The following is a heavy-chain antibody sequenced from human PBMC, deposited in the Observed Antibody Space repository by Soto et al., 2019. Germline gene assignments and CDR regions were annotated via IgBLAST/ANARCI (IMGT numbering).Heavy chain of an antibody. Sequence: SETLSPTCTVSGGSVSSGSYYWSWIRQPPGKGLEWIGYIYYSGSTNYNPSLKSRVTISVDTSKNQFSLKLSSVTAADTAVYYCARSDHYYYDSSGYWDYWGQGTLVTVSS. D-gene: IGHD3-22*01. V-gene: IGHV4-61*01. CDR3: ARSDHYYYDSSGYWDY. J-gene: IGHJ4*02. CDR2: IYYSGST. CDR1: GGSVSSGSYY.